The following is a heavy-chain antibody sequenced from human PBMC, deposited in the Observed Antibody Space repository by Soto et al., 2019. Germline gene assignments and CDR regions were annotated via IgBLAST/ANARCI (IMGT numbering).Heavy chain of an antibody. CDR2: ISYDGSNK. CDR1: GFTFSGYG. J-gene: IGHJ6*02. CDR3: AKDLYDFWSGYYSDYYYYGMDV. Sequence: GGSLRLSCAASGFTFSGYGMHWVRQAPGKGLEWVAVISYDGSNKYYADSVKGRFTISRDNSKNTLYLQMNSLRAEDTAVYYCAKDLYDFWSGYYSDYYYYGMDVWGQGTTVTVSS. V-gene: IGHV3-30*18. D-gene: IGHD3-3*01.